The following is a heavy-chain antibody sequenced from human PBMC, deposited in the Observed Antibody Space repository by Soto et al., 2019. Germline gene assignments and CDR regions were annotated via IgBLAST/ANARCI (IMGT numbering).Heavy chain of an antibody. V-gene: IGHV4-30-4*01. CDR3: ARAFTYYDILTGYKRQNTWLNI. Sequence: SETLSLTCTVSGGSISSGDYYWSWIRQPPGKGLEWIGYIFYSGSTYHNPSLKSRVTISVDTSKNQFSLRLNSVTAADTAVYFCARAFTYYDILTGYKRQNTWLNIWGQGTLGTVPS. D-gene: IGHD3-9*01. CDR2: IFYSGST. CDR1: GGSISSGDYY. J-gene: IGHJ4*02.